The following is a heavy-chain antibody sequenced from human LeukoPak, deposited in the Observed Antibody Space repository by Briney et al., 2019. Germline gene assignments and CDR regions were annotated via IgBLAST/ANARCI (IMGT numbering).Heavy chain of an antibody. CDR1: GWSFSGHY. CDR2: INHSGNT. J-gene: IGHJ4*02. CDR3: ARGLIRYYSGSGTSGNFDY. D-gene: IGHD3-10*01. V-gene: IGHV4-34*01. Sequence: PSETLSLTCGVYGWSFSGHYWTWIRQPPGKGLEWIGEINHSGNTNYNPSLKSRVTTSVDTSKNQFSLRLTFVTAADTAVYYCARGLIRYYSGSGTSGNFDYWGQGTLVTVSS.